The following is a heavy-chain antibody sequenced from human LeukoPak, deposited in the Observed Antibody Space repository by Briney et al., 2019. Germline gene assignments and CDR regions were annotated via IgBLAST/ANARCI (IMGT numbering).Heavy chain of an antibody. Sequence: ASVKVSCKASGYTFTGYYMHWVRQAPGQGLEWMGWINPNSGGTNYAQKFQGGVTMTRDTSISTAYMELSRLRSDDTAVYYCADLVYCSSSSCYEPFNQTWGQGTLVTVSP. CDR2: INPNSGGT. CDR1: GYTFTGYY. V-gene: IGHV1-2*02. D-gene: IGHD2-2*01. CDR3: ADLVYCSSSSCYEPFNQT. J-gene: IGHJ4*02.